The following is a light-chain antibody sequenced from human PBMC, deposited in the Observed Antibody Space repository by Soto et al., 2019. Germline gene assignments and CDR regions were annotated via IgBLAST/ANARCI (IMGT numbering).Light chain of an antibody. Sequence: QSVLTQPASVSGSPGQSITISCTGTSSDVGGYNYVSWYQQHPGKAPKLMIYDVSNRPSGVSNRFSGSKSGNTASLTISGLQVEDEADYYSSIYTRSRPLFGTGTKLPVL. CDR2: DVS. CDR1: SSDVGGYNY. J-gene: IGLJ1*01. CDR3: SIYTRSRPL. V-gene: IGLV2-14*01.